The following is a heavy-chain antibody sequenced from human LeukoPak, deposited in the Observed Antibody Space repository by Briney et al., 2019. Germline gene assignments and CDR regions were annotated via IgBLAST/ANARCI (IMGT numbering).Heavy chain of an antibody. Sequence: PGGSLRLSCAASGFTFSSYGMHWVRPAPGKGLEWVAFIRYDGSNKYYADSVKGQFTISRDNSKNTLYLQMNSLRAEDTAVYYCAKDRELAFDYWGQGTLVTVSS. CDR1: GFTFSSYG. CDR2: IRYDGSNK. CDR3: AKDRELAFDY. D-gene: IGHD1-1*01. J-gene: IGHJ4*02. V-gene: IGHV3-30*02.